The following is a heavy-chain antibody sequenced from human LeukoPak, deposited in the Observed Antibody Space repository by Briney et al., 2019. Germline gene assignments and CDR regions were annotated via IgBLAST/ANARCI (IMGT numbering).Heavy chain of an antibody. CDR2: ISYDGSNK. CDR1: GFTFSSYA. J-gene: IGHJ4*02. CDR3: ARERALIYSYGSFDY. V-gene: IGHV3-30-3*01. Sequence: GGSLRLSCAASGFTFSSYAMHWVRQAPGKGLEWVAVISYDGSNKYYADSVKGRFTISRDNSKNTLYLQMNSLRAEDTAVYYCARERALIYSYGSFDYWGQGTLVTVSS. D-gene: IGHD5-18*01.